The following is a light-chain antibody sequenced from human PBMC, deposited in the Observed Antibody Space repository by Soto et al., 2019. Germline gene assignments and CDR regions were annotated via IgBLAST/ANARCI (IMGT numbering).Light chain of an antibody. CDR3: QHYDTSPYS. CDR1: QTVNSIY. J-gene: IGKJ2*03. Sequence: EIVLTQSPGTLSLSPGDRATLPCRASQTVNSIYLAWYQQKPGQAPRLLIYGASNRETGIPDKFSGSGSGTDFTLTISRLEPEDFAVYYCQHYDTSPYSFGQGTKLEIK. V-gene: IGKV3-20*01. CDR2: GAS.